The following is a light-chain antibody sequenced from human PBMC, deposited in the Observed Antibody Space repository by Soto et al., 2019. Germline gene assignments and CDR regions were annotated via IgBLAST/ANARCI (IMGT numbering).Light chain of an antibody. J-gene: IGKJ5*01. CDR3: QHSSSDLIT. CDR2: DSS. Sequence: DIQMTQLPSTLSASVGDRVTITCRASQSISKWLAWYQQKPGKAPKLLIYDSSSLQSGVPSRFSGSGSGTDFTLTIDRLQSDDFATYYCQHSSSDLITFGQGTRLEI. V-gene: IGKV1-5*01. CDR1: QSISKW.